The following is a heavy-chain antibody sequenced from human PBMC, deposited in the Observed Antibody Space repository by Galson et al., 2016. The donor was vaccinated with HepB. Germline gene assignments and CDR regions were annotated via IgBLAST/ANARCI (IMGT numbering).Heavy chain of an antibody. J-gene: IGHJ5*01. V-gene: IGHV4-61*08. CDR2: IYYTGAT. CDR3: AREPSAGGLDS. CDR1: GGAVVNSGDNY. D-gene: IGHD3-10*01. Sequence: TLSLTCSVSGGAVVNSGDNYWSWIRQPPGKGLEWIGYIYYTGATHYSPSLKSRVSISMDASKNHFSVRLTSVTAGDTAVYYCAREPSAGGLDSWGQGTLVTVSS.